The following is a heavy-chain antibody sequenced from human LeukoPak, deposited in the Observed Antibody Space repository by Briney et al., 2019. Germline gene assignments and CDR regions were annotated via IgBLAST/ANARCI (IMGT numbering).Heavy chain of an antibody. D-gene: IGHD3-10*01. CDR1: GFTFSSYG. V-gene: IGHV3-7*01. J-gene: IGHJ4*02. Sequence: GGSLRLSCAASGFTFSSYGMHWVRQAPGKGLEWVANIRQDGSEKYYVDSVKGRFTISRDNAKNSLYLQMNSLRAEDTAVYYCARVGSGSSDYWGQGTLVTVSS. CDR3: ARVGSGSSDY. CDR2: IRQDGSEK.